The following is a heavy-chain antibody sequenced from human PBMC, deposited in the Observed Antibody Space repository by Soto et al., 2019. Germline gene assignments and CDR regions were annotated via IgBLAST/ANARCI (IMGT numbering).Heavy chain of an antibody. V-gene: IGHV4-31*03. D-gene: IGHD5-12*01. Sequence: SETLSLTCSVSGGSITTGGYYWSWIRQHPGKGLEWIGYIYYSGNTYYNPSLKSRVTISLDTSKNQFSLKLSSVTAADTAVYYCARARYSRYYYTDNWGQGTVITV. CDR1: GGSITTGGYY. CDR2: IYYSGNT. J-gene: IGHJ4*02. CDR3: ARARYSRYYYTDN.